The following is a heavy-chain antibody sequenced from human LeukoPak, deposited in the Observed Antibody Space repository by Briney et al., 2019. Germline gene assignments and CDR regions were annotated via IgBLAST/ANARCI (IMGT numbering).Heavy chain of an antibody. CDR1: GGTFSSYA. J-gene: IGHJ6*03. D-gene: IGHD2-15*01. CDR3: ARSLYCSGGSCYGYYYYYMDV. V-gene: IGHV1-69*13. CDR2: IIPIFGTA. Sequence: ASVKVSCKASGGTFSSYAISWVRQAPGQGLEWMGGIIPIFGTANYAQKFQGRVTITADESTSTAYMELSSLRSEDTAVYYCARSLYCSGGSCYGYYYYYMDVWGKGTTVTISS.